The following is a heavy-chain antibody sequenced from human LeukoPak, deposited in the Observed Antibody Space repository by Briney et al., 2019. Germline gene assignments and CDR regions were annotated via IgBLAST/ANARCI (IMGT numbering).Heavy chain of an antibody. J-gene: IGHJ5*02. Sequence: GGPLQISCQSSGSDFSVYWSAWVRQLPGKGLEWMGAIYPSDSDTRYSPSFQGQVTISVDKSITTAYLHWSSLKALDSAMYYCARQRGDSGSINWFDPWGQGTLVTVSS. CDR3: ARQRGDSGSINWFDP. CDR1: GSDFSVYW. V-gene: IGHV5-51*01. CDR2: IYPSDSDT. D-gene: IGHD3-10*01.